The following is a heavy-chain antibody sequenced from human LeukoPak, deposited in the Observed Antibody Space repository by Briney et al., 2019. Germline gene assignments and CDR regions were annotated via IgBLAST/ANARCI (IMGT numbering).Heavy chain of an antibody. D-gene: IGHD5-24*01. CDR3: ARVALGRRWLQTSYYYGMDV. V-gene: IGHV1-18*01. CDR2: ISVHDGHT. CDR1: GYTFTSYG. J-gene: IGHJ6*02. Sequence: ASVKVSCKASGYTFTSYGISWVRQAPGQGLEWMGWISVHDGHTNYAEKFQGRVTITADESTSTAYMELSSLRSEDTAVFYCARVALGRRWLQTSYYYGMDVWGQGTTVTVSS.